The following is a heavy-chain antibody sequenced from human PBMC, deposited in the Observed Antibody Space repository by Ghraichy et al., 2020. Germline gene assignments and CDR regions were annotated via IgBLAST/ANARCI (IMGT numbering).Heavy chain of an antibody. CDR2: VKSSADGGTT. V-gene: IGHV3-15*01. CDR1: GFTFSKVW. CDR3: TTGAPTGTFFDF. J-gene: IGHJ4*02. Sequence: GGSLRLSCAASGFTFSKVWFSWVRQAPGKGLEWVGRVKSSADGGTTDYAALVKGRFTISRDDSRNTLFLQMNNLETGDTAVYYCTTGAPTGTFFDFWGRGNLVTVSS. D-gene: IGHD6-13*01.